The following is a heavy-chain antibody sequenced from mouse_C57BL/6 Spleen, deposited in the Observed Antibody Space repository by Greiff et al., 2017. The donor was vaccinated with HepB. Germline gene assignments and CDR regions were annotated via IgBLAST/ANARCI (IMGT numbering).Heavy chain of an antibody. CDR3: TRESTTLYGSSFDV. Sequence: EVQLVESGEGLVKPGGSLKLSCAASGFTFSSYAMSWVRQTPEKRLEWVAYISSGGDYIYYADTVKGRFTISRDNARNTLYLQMSSLKSEDTAMYYYTRESTTLYGSSFDVWGTGTTVTVSS. D-gene: IGHD1-1*01. CDR2: ISSGGDYI. J-gene: IGHJ1*03. V-gene: IGHV5-9-1*02. CDR1: GFTFSSYA.